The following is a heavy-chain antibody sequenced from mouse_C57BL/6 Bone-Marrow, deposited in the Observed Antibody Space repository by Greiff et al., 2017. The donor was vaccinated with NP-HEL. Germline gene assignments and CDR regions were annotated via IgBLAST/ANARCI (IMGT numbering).Heavy chain of an antibody. D-gene: IGHD2-3*01. CDR3: SHDGYYDYFDY. Sequence: VQLQQSGAELVKPGASVKLSCTASGFNIKDYYMHWVKQRTEQGLEWIGRIDPEDGETKYAPKFPGKATITADTSSNTAYLQLSSLTAEDTAVYYCSHDGYYDYFDYWGQGTTLTGSS. J-gene: IGHJ2*01. V-gene: IGHV14-2*01. CDR2: IDPEDGET. CDR1: GFNIKDYY.